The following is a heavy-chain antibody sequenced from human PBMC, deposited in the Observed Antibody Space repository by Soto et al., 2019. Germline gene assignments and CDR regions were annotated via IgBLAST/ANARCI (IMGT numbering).Heavy chain of an antibody. CDR2: IYYSGST. Sequence: SETLSLTCTGSGGYISSYYWSWIRQPPGKGLEWIGYIYYSGSTNYNPSLKSRVTISVDTSKNQFSLKLSSVTAADTAVYYCARDWDSSSWYRYGMDVWGQGTTVTVSS. D-gene: IGHD6-13*01. CDR1: GGYISSYY. CDR3: ARDWDSSSWYRYGMDV. J-gene: IGHJ6*02. V-gene: IGHV4-59*01.